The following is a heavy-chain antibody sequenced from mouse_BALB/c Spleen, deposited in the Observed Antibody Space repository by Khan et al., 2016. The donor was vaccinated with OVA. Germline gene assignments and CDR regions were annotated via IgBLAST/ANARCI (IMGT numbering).Heavy chain of an antibody. D-gene: IGHD1-1*01. J-gene: IGHJ2*01. CDR1: GFTFSSYG. CDR2: ISGDSSTI. V-gene: IGHV5-17*02. CDR3: ATSYYYGYYFDY. Sequence: EVELVESGGGLVQPGGSRKLSCAASGFTFSSYGMHWVRQAPAKGLEWVAYISGDSSTIYYADTVKGRFTISRDNPKNTLFLQMTSLMSEDTAMYYCATSYYYGYYFDYWGPGTTLTVSS.